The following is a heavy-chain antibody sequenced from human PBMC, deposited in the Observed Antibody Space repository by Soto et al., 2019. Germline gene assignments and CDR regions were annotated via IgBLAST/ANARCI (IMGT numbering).Heavy chain of an antibody. Sequence: SETLSLTCTVSGGSISSGGYYWSWIRQHPGKGLEWIGYIYYSGSTYYNPSLKSRVTISVDTSKNQFSLKLSSVTAADTAVYYCARDHGYSYGPYYHYYGMDVWGQGTTVTVSS. J-gene: IGHJ6*02. D-gene: IGHD5-18*01. CDR3: ARDHGYSYGPYYHYYGMDV. CDR2: IYYSGST. CDR1: GGSISSGGYY. V-gene: IGHV4-31*03.